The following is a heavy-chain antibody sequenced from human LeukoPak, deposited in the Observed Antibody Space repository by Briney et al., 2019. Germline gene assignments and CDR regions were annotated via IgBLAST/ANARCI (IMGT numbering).Heavy chain of an antibody. CDR1: EITFSDYY. CDR3: ARDLGRYFDL. J-gene: IGHJ2*01. CDR2: IDKTGGRM. Sequence: GGPLRLSCTASEITFSDYYFSWIRQAPGKGLEWLSYIDKTGGRMDYADSLRGRFTISRDNAKKSLYLQMNNLGVEDTALYYCARDLGRYFDLWGRGTLVTVSS. V-gene: IGHV3-11*04.